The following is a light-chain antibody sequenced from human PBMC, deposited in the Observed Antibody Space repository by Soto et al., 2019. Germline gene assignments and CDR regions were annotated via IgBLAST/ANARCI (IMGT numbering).Light chain of an antibody. CDR3: KQYGTSPPT. J-gene: IGKJ1*01. CDR1: QSVSNSY. Sequence: EIVLTQSPGTLSLSPGERATLSCRASQSVSNSYLAWYQQKPGQAPRLLFYGASNRATAIPDRFSGSGSKTDFTLTIRRLEPEDFAVYHCKQYGTSPPTFGQGTKVDIK. V-gene: IGKV3-20*01. CDR2: GAS.